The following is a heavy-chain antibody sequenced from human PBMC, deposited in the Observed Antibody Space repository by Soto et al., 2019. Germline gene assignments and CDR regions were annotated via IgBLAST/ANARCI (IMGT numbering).Heavy chain of an antibody. CDR2: IWYDGSNK. J-gene: IGHJ5*02. CDR1: GFTFSSYG. Sequence: QVQLVESGGGVVQPGRSLRLSCAASGFTFSSYGMHWVRQAPGKGLEWVAVIWYDGSNKYYADSVKGRFTISRDNSKNTLYLQMNSLRAEDTAVYYCARGRLLEGVIAAAENWCDPWGQGTLVTVSS. CDR3: ARGRLLEGVIAAAENWCDP. V-gene: IGHV3-33*01. D-gene: IGHD6-13*01.